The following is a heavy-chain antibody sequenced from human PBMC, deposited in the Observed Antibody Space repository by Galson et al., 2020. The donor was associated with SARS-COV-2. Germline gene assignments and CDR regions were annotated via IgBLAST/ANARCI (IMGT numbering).Heavy chain of an antibody. V-gene: IGHV3-21*01. D-gene: IGHD1-26*01. J-gene: IGHJ6*02. CDR2: SSSGSNYI. CDR3: ARDASWAMFGMDV. CDR1: GFPFSSYT. Sequence: GESLKISCAVSGFPFSSYTMNWVRQAPGKGLEWVSSSSSGSNYIYYTDSVKGRFTISRDNAKNSLFLQMNSLRAEDTAVYYCARDASWAMFGMDVWGQGTTVTVSS.